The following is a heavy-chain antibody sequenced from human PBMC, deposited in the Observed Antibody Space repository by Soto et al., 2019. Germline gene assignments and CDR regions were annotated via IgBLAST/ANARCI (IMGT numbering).Heavy chain of an antibody. J-gene: IGHJ4*02. Sequence: QLQLQESGSGLVKPSQTLSLTCAVSGGSISSGGYSWSWIRQPPGKALEWIGYIYHRGSTYYNPSLKSRVTISVDRSKNQFSLKLSSVTAADTAVYYCARAYGDYVYFDYWGQGTLVTVSS. D-gene: IGHD4-17*01. V-gene: IGHV4-30-2*01. CDR2: IYHRGST. CDR3: ARAYGDYVYFDY. CDR1: GGSISSGGYS.